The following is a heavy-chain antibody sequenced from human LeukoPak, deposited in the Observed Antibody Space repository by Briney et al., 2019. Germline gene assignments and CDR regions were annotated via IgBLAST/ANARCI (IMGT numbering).Heavy chain of an antibody. CDR2: IDPSDSYT. CDR1: GYSFTSYW. CDR3: ARLIPADSSGWYNWFDP. D-gene: IGHD6-19*01. J-gene: IGHJ5*02. Sequence: VESLKISCKGSGYSFTSYWISWVRQMPGKGLEWMGRIDPSDSYTNYSPSFQGHVTISADKSISTAYLQWSSLKASDTAMYYCARLIPADSSGWYNWFDPWGQGTLVTVSS. V-gene: IGHV5-10-1*01.